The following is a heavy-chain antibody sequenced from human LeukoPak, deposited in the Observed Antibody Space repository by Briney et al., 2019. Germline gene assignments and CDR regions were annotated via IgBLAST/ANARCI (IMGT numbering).Heavy chain of an antibody. CDR3: ARADSSGYYSLFDY. CDR1: GGSFSGYY. J-gene: IGHJ4*02. CDR2: IYYSGST. Sequence: SETLSLTCAVYGGSFSGYYWSWIRQPPGKGLEWIGYIYYSGSTNYNPSLKSRVTISVDTSKNQFSLKLSSVTAADTAVYYCARADSSGYYSLFDYWGQGTLVTVSS. V-gene: IGHV4-59*01. D-gene: IGHD3-22*01.